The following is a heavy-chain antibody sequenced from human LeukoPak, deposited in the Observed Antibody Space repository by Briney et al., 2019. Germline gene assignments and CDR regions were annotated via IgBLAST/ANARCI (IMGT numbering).Heavy chain of an antibody. V-gene: IGHV4-34*01. CDR3: ARGRRYRSLSIVGVLGDY. J-gene: IGHJ4*02. D-gene: IGHD1-26*01. Sequence: PSETLSLTCAVYGGSFSGYYWSWIRQPPGKGLEWIGEINHSGSTNYNPSLKSRVTISVDTSKNQFSLKLSSVTAADTAVYYCARGRRYRSLSIVGVLGDYWGQGTLVTVSS. CDR1: GGSFSGYY. CDR2: INHSGST.